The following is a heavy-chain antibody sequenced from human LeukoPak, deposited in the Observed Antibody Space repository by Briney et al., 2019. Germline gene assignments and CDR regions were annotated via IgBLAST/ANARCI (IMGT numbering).Heavy chain of an antibody. V-gene: IGHV3-23*01. CDR1: GFTFSSYA. CDR2: ISGSVGST. CDR3: AKGRGFDVYCRAGSCSTFDP. Sequence: GGSLRLSCAASGFTFSSYAMSWVRQAPGKGLEWVSAISGSVGSTYYADSAKGRFTISRDNSKNTLYLQMNSLRAEDTAVYYCAKGRGFDVYCRAGSCSTFDPWGQGTLVTVSS. J-gene: IGHJ5*02. D-gene: IGHD2-15*01.